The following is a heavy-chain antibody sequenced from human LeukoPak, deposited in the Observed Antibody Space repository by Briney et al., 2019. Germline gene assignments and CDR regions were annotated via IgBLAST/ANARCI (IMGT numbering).Heavy chain of an antibody. CDR2: INHSGST. CDR3: ARVSSGSSADY. Sequence: SETLSLTCAVYGGSFSGYYWSWIRQPPGKGLEWIGEINHSGSTNYNPSLKSRVTISAGMSKNQFSPKLSSVTAADTAVYYCARVSSGSSADYWGQGTLVTVSS. D-gene: IGHD6-19*01. V-gene: IGHV4-34*01. J-gene: IGHJ4*02. CDR1: GGSFSGYY.